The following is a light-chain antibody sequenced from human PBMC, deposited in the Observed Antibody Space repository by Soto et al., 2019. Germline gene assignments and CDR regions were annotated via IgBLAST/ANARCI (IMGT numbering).Light chain of an antibody. CDR2: EVT. CDR3: SSYRRTTFPHVV. Sequence: QSALTQPASVSGSPGQSITISCTGTSSDIGADDFVSWYQHHPDKTPKLIIFEVTYRPTGISHRFSASKSGNTAPLTISGLEAEDEAFYYCSSYRRTTFPHVVFGGGTKLTVL. CDR1: SSDIGADDF. J-gene: IGLJ2*01. V-gene: IGLV2-14*01.